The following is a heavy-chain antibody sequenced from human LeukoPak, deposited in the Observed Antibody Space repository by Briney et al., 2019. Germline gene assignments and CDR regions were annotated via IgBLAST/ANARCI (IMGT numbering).Heavy chain of an antibody. CDR3: AKGTSTSWSVDY. CDR2: IRSDETKQ. D-gene: IGHD6-13*01. Sequence: GGSLRLSCAASGFTFKSYGMHWVRQAPGKGLEWAAFIRSDETKQYYVDSVKGRFTISRDNSKNTLYLQMNSLRPEDTAVYYCAKGTSTSWSVDYWGQGNLVTVSS. J-gene: IGHJ4*02. CDR1: GFTFKSYG. V-gene: IGHV3-30*02.